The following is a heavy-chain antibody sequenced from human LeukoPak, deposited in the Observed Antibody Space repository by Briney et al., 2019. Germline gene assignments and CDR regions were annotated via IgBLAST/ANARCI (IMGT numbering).Heavy chain of an antibody. V-gene: IGHV3-23*01. CDR2: ISGSGGST. Sequence: GGTLRLSCAASGFTFRSYGMNWVRQAPGKGLEWVSAISGSGGSTYYADSVKGRFTISRDNSKNTLYLQMNSLRAEDTAVYYCAKVGSYCSGGSCYSGTFDYWGQGTLVTVSS. CDR3: AKVGSYCSGGSCYSGTFDY. D-gene: IGHD2-15*01. CDR1: GFTFRSYG. J-gene: IGHJ4*02.